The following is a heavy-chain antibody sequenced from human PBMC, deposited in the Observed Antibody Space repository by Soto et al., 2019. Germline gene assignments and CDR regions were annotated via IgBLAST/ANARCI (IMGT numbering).Heavy chain of an antibody. CDR3: ARAWGFSSGWYGSFSY. D-gene: IGHD6-19*01. Sequence: SQTLSLTCAISGDSVSSNRAAWNWIRQSPSRGLEWLGRTYYRSKWYNDYAVSVKSRITINPDTSKNQFSLQLNSVTPEDSAVYYCARAWGFSSGWYGSFSYWGQGTLVTVSS. V-gene: IGHV6-1*01. CDR2: TYYRSKWYN. CDR1: GDSVSSNRAA. J-gene: IGHJ4*02.